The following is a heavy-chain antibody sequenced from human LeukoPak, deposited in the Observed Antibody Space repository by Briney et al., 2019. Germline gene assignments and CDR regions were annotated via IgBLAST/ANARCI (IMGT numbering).Heavy chain of an antibody. CDR1: GYTFTGYY. D-gene: IGHD6-19*01. CDR3: AGRIAVGYWFDS. CDR2: INPNSGGT. Sequence: ASVKVSCKASGYTFTGYYMHWVRQAPGQGLEWMGWINPNSGGTNYAQKFQGRVTMTRDTSISTAYMELSRLRSEDTAVDYYAGRIAVGYWFDSWGQGTLVTVSS. V-gene: IGHV1-2*02. J-gene: IGHJ5*01.